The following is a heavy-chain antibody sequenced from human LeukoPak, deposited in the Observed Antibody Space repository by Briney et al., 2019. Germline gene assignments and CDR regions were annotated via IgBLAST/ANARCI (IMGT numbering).Heavy chain of an antibody. CDR1: GCTFISYA. D-gene: IGHD3-9*01. CDR2: IIPIFGTA. V-gene: IGHV1-69*05. CDR3: ASFGYDILTGRIGSIDY. J-gene: IGHJ4*02. Sequence: ASVKVSCKASGCTFISYAISWVRQAPGQGLEWMGGIIPIFGTANYAQKFQARVTITTDESTSTAYMELSSLRSEDTAVYYCASFGYDILTGRIGSIDYWGQGTLVTVSS.